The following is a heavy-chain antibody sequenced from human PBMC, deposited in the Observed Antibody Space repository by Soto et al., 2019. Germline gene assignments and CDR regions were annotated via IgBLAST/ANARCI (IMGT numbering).Heavy chain of an antibody. V-gene: IGHV4-39*01. Sequence: QLQLQESGPGLVKPSETLSLTCTVSGGSISSSSYYWGWIRQPPGKGLEWIGSIYYSGSTYYNPSLKSRVTISVDTSKNQFSLKLSSVTAADTAVYYCARLAGGGVVVVAALPYFDYWGQGTLVTVSS. CDR1: GGSISSSSYY. CDR3: ARLAGGGVVVVAALPYFDY. J-gene: IGHJ4*02. CDR2: IYYSGST. D-gene: IGHD2-15*01.